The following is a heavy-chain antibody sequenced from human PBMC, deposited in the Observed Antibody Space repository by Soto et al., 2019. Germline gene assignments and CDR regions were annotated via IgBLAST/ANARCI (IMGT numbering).Heavy chain of an antibody. D-gene: IGHD3-3*01. V-gene: IGHV3-23*01. CDR3: AKDQGVAPRNDAFDI. J-gene: IGHJ3*02. CDR1: GFTFSSYA. Sequence: GGSLRLSCAASGFTFSSYAMSWVRQAPGKGLEWVSAISGSGGSTYYADSVRGRFTISRDNSKNTLYLQMNSLRAEDTAVYYCAKDQGVAPRNDAFDIWGQGTMVTVSS. CDR2: ISGSGGST.